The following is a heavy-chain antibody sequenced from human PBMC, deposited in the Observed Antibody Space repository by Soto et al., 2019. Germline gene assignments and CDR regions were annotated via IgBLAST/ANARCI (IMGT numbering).Heavy chain of an antibody. D-gene: IGHD3-10*01. J-gene: IGHJ6*02. V-gene: IGHV1-45*02. CDR2: ITPFNGNT. CDR3: ARSTNGLWFGEPTPVYYYYGMDV. Sequence: ASVKVSCKASGYTFTYRYLHWVRQAPGQALEWMGWITPFNGNTNYAQKFQDRVTITRDRSMSTAYMELSSLRSEDTAMYYCARSTNGLWFGEPTPVYYYYGMDVWGQGTTVTVSS. CDR1: GYTFTYRY.